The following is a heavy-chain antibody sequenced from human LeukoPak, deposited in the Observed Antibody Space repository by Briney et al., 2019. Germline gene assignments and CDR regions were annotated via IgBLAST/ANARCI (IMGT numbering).Heavy chain of an antibody. Sequence: SQTLSLTCTVSGGSISSGDYYWSWIRQHPGKGLEWIGYIYYSGSTYYNPSLKSRVTISVDTSKNQFSLNLSSVTAADTAVYYCARVTTRYYYDSSGYYSSGYFDYWGQGTLVTVSS. CDR2: IYYSGST. J-gene: IGHJ4*02. V-gene: IGHV4-31*03. CDR1: GGSISSGDYY. D-gene: IGHD3-22*01. CDR3: ARVTTRYYYDSSGYYSSGYFDY.